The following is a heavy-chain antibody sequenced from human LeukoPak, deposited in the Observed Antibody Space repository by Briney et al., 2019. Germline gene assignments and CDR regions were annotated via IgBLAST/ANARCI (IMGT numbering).Heavy chain of an antibody. Sequence: GGSLRLSCAASGFTLSSYWMSRVRQAPGKGLEWVANIKQDGSEKYYVDSVKGRFTISRDNAKNSLYLQMNSLRAEDTAVYYCARTRADDYWGQGTLVTVSS. CDR1: GFTLSSYW. J-gene: IGHJ4*02. CDR3: ARTRADDY. D-gene: IGHD4/OR15-4a*01. V-gene: IGHV3-7*01. CDR2: IKQDGSEK.